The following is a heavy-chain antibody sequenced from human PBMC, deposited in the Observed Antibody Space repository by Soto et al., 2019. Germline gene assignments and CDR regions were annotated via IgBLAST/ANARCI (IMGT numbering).Heavy chain of an antibody. D-gene: IGHD2-2*01. V-gene: IGHV1-8*01. CDR3: ARVVPAAPDAFDI. J-gene: IGHJ3*02. CDR2: MNPNSGNT. Sequence: GASVKVSCKASGYTFTSYDINWVRQATGQGLEWMGWMNPNSGNTGYAQKFQGRVTMTRNTSISTAYMELSSLRSEDTAVYYCARVVPAAPDAFDIWGQGTMVTVSS. CDR1: GYTFTSYD.